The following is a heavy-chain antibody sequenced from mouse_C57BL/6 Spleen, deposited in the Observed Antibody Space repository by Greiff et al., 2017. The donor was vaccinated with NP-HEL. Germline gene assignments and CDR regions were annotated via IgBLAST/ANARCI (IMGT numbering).Heavy chain of an antibody. V-gene: IGHV1-82*01. D-gene: IGHD3-2*02. CDR2: IYPGDGDT. J-gene: IGHJ2*01. CDR3: ARRTAQALDY. Sequence: QVQLKESGPELVKPGASVKISCKASGYAFSSSWMNWVKQRPGKGLEWIGRIYPGDGDTNYNEKFKSKATLTVDTSSSTAYMQLSSLTSEDSAVYYCARRTAQALDYWGKGTTLTVSS. CDR1: GYAFSSSW.